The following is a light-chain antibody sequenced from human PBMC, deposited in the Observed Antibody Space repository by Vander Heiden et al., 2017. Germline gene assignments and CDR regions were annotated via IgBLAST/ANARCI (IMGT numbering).Light chain of an antibody. CDR1: SSNIGSKP. J-gene: IGLJ1*01. V-gene: IGLV1-44*01. Sequence: SVLTQPPSASGTPGQRVTISCSGSSSNIGSKPVNWYQQLPGPAPKLLIYTNNQRPSGVPDRFSGSKSGTSASLAISGLQSEDEADYYCAAWEDSLNVHYVFGTGTKVTVL. CDR2: TNN. CDR3: AAWEDSLNVHYV.